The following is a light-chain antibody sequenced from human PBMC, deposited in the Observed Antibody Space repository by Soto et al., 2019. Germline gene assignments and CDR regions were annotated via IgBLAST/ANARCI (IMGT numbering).Light chain of an antibody. Sequence: QSALTQPASVSGSPGQSITICCSGTSSDVGGYNYVSWYQQYPGKAPKLMIYEVSNRPSGVSNRFSGSKSGNTASLTISGLQAEDEADYYCSSYTSSSTYVFGTGTKVTVL. CDR1: SSDVGGYNY. J-gene: IGLJ1*01. CDR3: SSYTSSSTYV. CDR2: EVS. V-gene: IGLV2-14*01.